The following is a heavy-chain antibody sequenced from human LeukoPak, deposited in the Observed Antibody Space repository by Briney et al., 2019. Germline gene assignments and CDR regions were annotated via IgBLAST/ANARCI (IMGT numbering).Heavy chain of an antibody. CDR3: ARGARITMVRGVTSRSFDY. Sequence: SEALSLTCAVYGGSFSGYYWSWIRQPPGKGLEWIGETNHSGSTNYNPSLKSRVTISVDTSKNQFSLKLSSVTAADTAVYYCARGARITMVRGVTSRSFDYWGQGTLVTVSS. D-gene: IGHD3-10*01. CDR1: GGSFSGYY. CDR2: TNHSGST. V-gene: IGHV4-34*01. J-gene: IGHJ4*02.